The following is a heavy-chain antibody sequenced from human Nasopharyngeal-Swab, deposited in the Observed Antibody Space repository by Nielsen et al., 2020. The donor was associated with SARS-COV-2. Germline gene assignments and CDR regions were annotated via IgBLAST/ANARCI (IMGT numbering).Heavy chain of an antibody. V-gene: IGHV4-30-4*01. J-gene: IGHJ5*02. D-gene: IGHD3-10*01. CDR1: GGSINGGDFY. CDR3: TSSLWFGELLGWFDP. CDR2: ISSSGST. Sequence: SETLSLTCSVSGGSINGGDFYWSWIRQPPGRDLEWIGYISSSGSTHYNPSLKSRVTISGDTSKRQFSLNLRSVTAADTAVYYCTSSLWFGELLGWFDPWGQGTLVTVSS.